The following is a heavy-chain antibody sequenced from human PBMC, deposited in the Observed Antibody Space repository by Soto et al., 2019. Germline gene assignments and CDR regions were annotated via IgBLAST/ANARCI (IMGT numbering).Heavy chain of an antibody. J-gene: IGHJ3*02. V-gene: IGHV3-11*01. D-gene: IGHD6-19*01. CDR3: ARSSGWYEAEAFDM. CDR2: LSRSGNTI. Sequence: QVQLVESGGGLVQPGGSLRLSCAASGFTFGDYEMRWIRQAAGKGPEWVSFLSRSGNTIYYADSVKGRFSISRDNAENSIYRQKESLRVELTATYFSARSSGWYEAEAFDMWGQGKMVSDST. CDR1: GFTFGDYE.